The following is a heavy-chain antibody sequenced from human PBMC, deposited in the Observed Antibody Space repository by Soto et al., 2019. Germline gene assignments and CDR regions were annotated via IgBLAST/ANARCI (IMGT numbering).Heavy chain of an antibody. V-gene: IGHV4-59*08. CDR2: IYYSGST. D-gene: IGHD1-26*01. CDR1: GGSISPYY. CDR3: ARHSVTSYDFDY. Sequence: QVQLQESGPGVVKPSETLSLTCTVSGGSISPYYWSWIRQPPGKGVEWIGYIYYSGSTNYNPSLKSRVTISVDTSNNQFSLTLTSVTAADMAVYYCARHSVTSYDFDYWGQGTLVTVSS. J-gene: IGHJ4*02.